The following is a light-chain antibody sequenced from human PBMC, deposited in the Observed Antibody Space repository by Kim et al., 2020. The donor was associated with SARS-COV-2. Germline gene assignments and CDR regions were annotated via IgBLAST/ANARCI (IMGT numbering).Light chain of an antibody. Sequence: GVTISGAGSHANIGAGCGVTWYQRLPGRAPKLLIYDTKSRPSGVPDRFSGSKSGTSASLAITGLQVEDEADYYCQSYDRGLNGAIFGGGTKVTVL. CDR3: QSYDRGLNGAI. CDR2: DTK. J-gene: IGLJ2*01. CDR1: HANIGAGCG. V-gene: IGLV1-40*01.